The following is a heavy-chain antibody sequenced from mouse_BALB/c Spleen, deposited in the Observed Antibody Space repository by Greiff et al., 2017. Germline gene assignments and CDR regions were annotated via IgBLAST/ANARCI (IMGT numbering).Heavy chain of an antibody. CDR3: ARGGYDEGVFAY. CDR2: ISSGSSTI. Sequence: DVQLVESGGGLVQPGGSRKLSCAASGFTFSSFGMHWVRQAPEKGLEWVAYISSGSSTIYYADTVKGRFTISRDNPKNTLFLQMTSLRSEDTAMYYCARGGYDEGVFAYWGQGTLVTVSA. J-gene: IGHJ3*01. D-gene: IGHD2-14*01. CDR1: GFTFSSFG. V-gene: IGHV5-17*02.